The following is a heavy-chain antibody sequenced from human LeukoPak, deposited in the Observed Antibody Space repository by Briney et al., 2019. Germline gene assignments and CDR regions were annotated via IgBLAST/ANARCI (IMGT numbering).Heavy chain of an antibody. D-gene: IGHD2-2*01. CDR3: ARASVVVPAAMFTRSLEADV. CDR1: GYTFTGYY. CDR2: INPNSGGT. V-gene: IGHV1-2*02. Sequence: ASVKVSCKASGYTFTGYYMHWVRQAPGQGLEWMGWINPNSGGTNYAQKFQGRVTMTRDTSISTAYMELSRLRSDDTAVYYCARASVVVPAAMFTRSLEADVWGKGTTVTVSS. J-gene: IGHJ6*04.